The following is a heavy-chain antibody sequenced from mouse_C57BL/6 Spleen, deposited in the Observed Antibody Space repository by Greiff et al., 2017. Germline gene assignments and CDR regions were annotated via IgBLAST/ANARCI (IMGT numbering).Heavy chain of an antibody. D-gene: IGHD2-4*01. Sequence: EVKLMESGGGLVQPGGSMKLSCVASGFTFSNYWMNWVRQSPEKGLEWVAQIRLKSDNYATHYAESVKGRFTISRDDSKSSVYLQMNNLRAEDTGIYYCTGGGLRLYWYFDVWGTGTTVTVSS. CDR3: TGGGLRLYWYFDV. J-gene: IGHJ1*03. CDR1: GFTFSNYW. V-gene: IGHV6-3*01. CDR2: IRLKSDNYAT.